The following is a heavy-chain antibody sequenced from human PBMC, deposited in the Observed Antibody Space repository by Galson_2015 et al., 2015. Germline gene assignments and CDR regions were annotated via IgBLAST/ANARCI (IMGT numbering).Heavy chain of an antibody. CDR3: ARVRTGFFSDGICCIYWFFEL. D-gene: IGHD2-15*01. Sequence: SLRLSCAASGFTFSDYYMSWIRQAPGKGLEWVSYVSSSSGSYTNYADSVKGRFTISRENAKNSPYLQMSSMRAGDTSVYYCARVRTGFFSDGICCIYWFFELWGRGTLVTVSS. CDR2: VSSSSGSYT. V-gene: IGHV3-11*05. CDR1: GFTFSDYY. J-gene: IGHJ2*01.